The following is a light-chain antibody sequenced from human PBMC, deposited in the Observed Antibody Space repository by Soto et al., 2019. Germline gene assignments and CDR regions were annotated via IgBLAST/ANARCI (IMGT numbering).Light chain of an antibody. CDR1: ETVRSTY. Sequence: EIVLTQSPGSLSLSPGERATLSCRATETVRSTYVAWYQQRRGQAPRLLIYGTSTRATGIPDRFSGSGSGTDFTLTISGLEPEDFAVYYCQQYYRAPRTFGQGTKVEIK. V-gene: IGKV3-20*01. J-gene: IGKJ1*01. CDR3: QQYYRAPRT. CDR2: GTS.